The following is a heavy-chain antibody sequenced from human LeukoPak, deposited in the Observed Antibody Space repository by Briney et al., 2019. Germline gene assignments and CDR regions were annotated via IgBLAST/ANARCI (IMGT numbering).Heavy chain of an antibody. CDR3: ARGALLRYFDWLLEGGPNWFDP. CDR2: INPNSGGT. D-gene: IGHD3-9*01. Sequence: GASVEVSCKASGYTFTGYYMHWVRQAPGQGLEWMGWINPNSGGTNYAQKFQGWVTMTRDTSISTAYMELSRLRSDDTAVYYCARGALLRYFDWLLEGGPNWFDPWGQGTLVTVSS. V-gene: IGHV1-2*04. CDR1: GYTFTGYY. J-gene: IGHJ5*02.